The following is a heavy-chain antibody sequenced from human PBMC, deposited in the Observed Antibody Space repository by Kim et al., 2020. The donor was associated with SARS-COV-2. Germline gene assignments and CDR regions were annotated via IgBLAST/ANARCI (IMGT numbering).Heavy chain of an antibody. CDR3: ARDPHYYFSCGYD. V-gene: IGHV1-69*04. D-gene: IGHD3-22*01. J-gene: IGHJ4*02. Sequence: SVKVSCKSSGGSFTSYAISWVRQAPGQGLEWMGRINTIAGDGNYAPKFQGRLTITLDSSTSTAYMQLNSLEADDTAVYYCARDPHYYFSCGYDWGLGT. CDR1: GGSFTSYA. CDR2: INTIAGDG.